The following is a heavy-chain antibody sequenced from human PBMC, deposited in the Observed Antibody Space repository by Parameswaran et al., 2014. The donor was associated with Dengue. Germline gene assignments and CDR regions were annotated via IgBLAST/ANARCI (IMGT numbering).Heavy chain of an antibody. Sequence: GSLRLSCTVSGGSVSSGSYYWSWIRQPPGKGLEWIGYIYYSGSTNYNPSLKSRVTISVDTSKNQFSLKLSSVTAADTAVYYCARDMSVVPAAIPVLYYYGMDVWGQGTTVTVSS. J-gene: IGHJ6*02. CDR1: GGSVSSGSYY. V-gene: IGHV4-61*01. D-gene: IGHD2-2*02. CDR3: ARDMSVVPAAIPVLYYYGMDV. CDR2: IYYSGST.